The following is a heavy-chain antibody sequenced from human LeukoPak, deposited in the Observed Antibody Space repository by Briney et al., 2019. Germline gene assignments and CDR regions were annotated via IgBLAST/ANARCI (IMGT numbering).Heavy chain of an antibody. CDR2: IYTSGST. D-gene: IGHD6-6*01. CDR3: GIALWGYRSSSYYLDY. Sequence: SETLSLTCTVSGDSISSGSFHWSWVRHPAGKGLECIGRIYTSGSTNYNPSLKSRVNISVDTSKNQFSLRLNSVSAADTAVYYCGIALWGYRSSSYYLDYWGEGTLVTVSS. V-gene: IGHV4-61*02. CDR1: GDSISSGSFH. J-gene: IGHJ4*02.